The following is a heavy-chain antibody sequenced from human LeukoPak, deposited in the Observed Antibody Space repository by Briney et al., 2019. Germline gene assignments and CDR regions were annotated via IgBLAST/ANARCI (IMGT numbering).Heavy chain of an antibody. CDR1: GYTFIGYH. D-gene: IGHD4-17*01. CDR3: AMTTVTTTLIFDY. Sequence: GASVKVSCKASGYTFIGYHMHWVRQAPGQGLEWMGIINPSGGSTSYAQKFQGRVTMTRDTSTSTVYMELSSLRSEDTAVYYCAMTTVTTTLIFDYWGQGTLVTVSS. V-gene: IGHV1-46*01. J-gene: IGHJ4*02. CDR2: INPSGGST.